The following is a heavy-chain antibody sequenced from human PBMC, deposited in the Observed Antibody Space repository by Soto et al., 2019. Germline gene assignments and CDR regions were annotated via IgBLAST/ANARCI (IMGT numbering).Heavy chain of an antibody. V-gene: IGHV3-33*01. CDR1: GFTFSSHG. J-gene: IGHJ2*01. CDR3: ATEYNWTVAFDL. CDR2: IWYDGSNK. Sequence: PGGSLRLSCAASGFTFSSHGMHWVRQTPGKGLEWVAHIWYDGSNKIYGDSVKGRFTISRDNSKNTLYLQMNSLRAEDTAVYYCATEYNWTVAFDLWGRRTLVTVSS. D-gene: IGHD1-20*01.